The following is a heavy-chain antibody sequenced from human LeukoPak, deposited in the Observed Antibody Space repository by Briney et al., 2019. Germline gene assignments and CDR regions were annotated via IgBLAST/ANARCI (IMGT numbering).Heavy chain of an antibody. J-gene: IGHJ4*02. CDR2: INPSGGST. CDR3: ARGPSLVVVTAIPFDY. V-gene: IGHV1-46*01. D-gene: IGHD2-21*02. Sequence: ASVKVSRKASGYTFTSYYMHWVRQAPGQGLEWMGIINPSGGSTSYAQKFQGRVTITRDTSTSTVYMELSSLRSEDTAVYYCARGPSLVVVTAIPFDYWGQGTLVTVSS. CDR1: GYTFTSYY.